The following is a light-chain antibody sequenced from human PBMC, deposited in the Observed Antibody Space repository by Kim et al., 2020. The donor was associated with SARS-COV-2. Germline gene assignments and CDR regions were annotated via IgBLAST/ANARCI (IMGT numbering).Light chain of an antibody. V-gene: IGKV1-5*03. CDR2: KAS. Sequence: DIQMTQSPSTLSASVGDRVTITCRASQSIDTWLAWYQQKPGKAPKVLIHKASTLERGVPSRFSGSGFGTEFTLTISSLQPDDFATYYCQQYHSHNSFGQGTKLEIK. J-gene: IGKJ2*03. CDR1: QSIDTW. CDR3: QQYHSHNS.